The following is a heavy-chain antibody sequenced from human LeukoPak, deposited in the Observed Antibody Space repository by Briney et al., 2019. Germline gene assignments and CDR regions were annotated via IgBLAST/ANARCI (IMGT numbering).Heavy chain of an antibody. CDR1: GLTFSGYI. Sequence: PGGSLRLSCAASGLTFSGYIMNWVRQAPGKGLEWVSSISTSGTYVDYADSVKGRFIISRDNSENSLFLQMNSLRAEDTAVYSCARGIAAAGHGMDVWGQGTTVTVSS. CDR3: ARGIAAAGHGMDV. J-gene: IGHJ6*02. D-gene: IGHD6-13*01. V-gene: IGHV3-21*01. CDR2: ISTSGTYV.